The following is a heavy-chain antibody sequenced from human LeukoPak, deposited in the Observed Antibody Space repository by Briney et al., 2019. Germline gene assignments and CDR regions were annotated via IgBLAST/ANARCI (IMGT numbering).Heavy chain of an antibody. CDR2: ISGSGDST. J-gene: IGHJ1*01. CDR3: AKDRYSGSSMVYFQH. V-gene: IGHV3-23*01. Sequence: GGSLRLSCAASGFTFSSYAMSWVRQAPGKGLEWVSAISGSGDSTYYADSVKGRFTISRDNSKNTLYLQMNSLRAEDTAVYYCAKDRYSGSSMVYFQHWGQGTLVTVSS. D-gene: IGHD1-26*01. CDR1: GFTFSSYA.